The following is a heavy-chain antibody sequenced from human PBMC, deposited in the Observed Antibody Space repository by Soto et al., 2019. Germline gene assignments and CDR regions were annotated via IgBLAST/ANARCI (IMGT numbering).Heavy chain of an antibody. D-gene: IGHD3-10*02. J-gene: IGHJ6*02. CDR1: GYSFTSYW. V-gene: IGHV5-51*01. CDR2: IYPGDSDT. CDR3: ARHRMFLEPPPPYYYGMDV. Sequence: GESLKISCKGSGYSFTSYWIGWVRQMPGKGLEWMGIIYPGDSDTRYSPSFQGQVTISADKSISTAYLQWSSLKASDTAMYYCARHRMFLEPPPPYYYGMDVWGQGTTVTVSS.